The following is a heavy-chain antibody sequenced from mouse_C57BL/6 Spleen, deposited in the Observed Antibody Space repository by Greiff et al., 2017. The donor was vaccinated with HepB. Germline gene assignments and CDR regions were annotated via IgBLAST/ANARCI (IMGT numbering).Heavy chain of an antibody. Sequence: EVKVVESGEGLVKPGGSLKLSCAASGFTFSSYAMSWVRQTPEKRLEWVAYISSGGDYIYYADTVKGRFTISRDNARNTLYLQMSSLKSEDTAMYYCTRASHYGSSPAWFAYWGQGTLVTVSA. D-gene: IGHD1-1*01. CDR3: TRASHYGSSPAWFAY. CDR2: ISSGGDYI. J-gene: IGHJ3*01. V-gene: IGHV5-9-1*02. CDR1: GFTFSSYA.